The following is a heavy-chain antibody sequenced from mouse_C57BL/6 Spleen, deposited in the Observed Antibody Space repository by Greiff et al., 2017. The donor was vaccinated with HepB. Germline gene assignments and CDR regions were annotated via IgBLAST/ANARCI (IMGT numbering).Heavy chain of an antibody. D-gene: IGHD2-4*01. J-gene: IGHJ3*01. CDR3: ARHYYDYDRFAY. V-gene: IGHV5-6*01. CDR1: GFTFSSYC. CDR2: ISSGGSYT. Sequence: EVKLMESGGDLVKPGGFLKLSCAAFGFTFSSYCMSWVRQTPDKRLEWVATISSGGSYTYYPDSVKGRFTISRDNAKNTLYLQMSSLKSEDTAMYYCARHYYDYDRFAYWGQGTLVTVSA.